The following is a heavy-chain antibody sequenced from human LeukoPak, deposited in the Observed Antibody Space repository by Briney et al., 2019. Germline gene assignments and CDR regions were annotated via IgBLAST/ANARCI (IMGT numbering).Heavy chain of an antibody. V-gene: IGHV1-2*06. CDR2: INPNSGGT. CDR1: GYTFTGYY. CDR3: ARAFDYGDYGFDY. D-gene: IGHD4-17*01. Sequence: ASVKVSCKASGYTFTGYYMHWVRQAPGQGLEWMGRINPNSGGTNYAQKFQGRVTMTRDTSISTAYMELSRLRSDDTAVYYCARAFDYGDYGFDYSGQGTLVTVSS. J-gene: IGHJ4*02.